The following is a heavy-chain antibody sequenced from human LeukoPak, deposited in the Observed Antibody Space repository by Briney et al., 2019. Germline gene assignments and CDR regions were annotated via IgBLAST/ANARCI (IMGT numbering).Heavy chain of an antibody. D-gene: IGHD2-2*01. CDR2: INPNSGDA. Sequence: ASVKVSCKASGYTFTGFYIHWLRQAPGQGLEWMGCINPNSGDANYAPKFQGRVTMTRDTSITTAYMELSSLRSDDTAVYYCARGHCGSATCQRNWFDPWGQGSLVTVSS. CDR3: ARGHCGSATCQRNWFDP. V-gene: IGHV1-2*02. CDR1: GYTFTGFY. J-gene: IGHJ5*02.